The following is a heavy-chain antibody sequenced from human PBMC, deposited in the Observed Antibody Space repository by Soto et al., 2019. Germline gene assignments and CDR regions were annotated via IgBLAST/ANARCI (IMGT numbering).Heavy chain of an antibody. V-gene: IGHV4-38-2*01. CDR2: LYHIGST. D-gene: IGHD2-2*01. CDR3: RSSTSCYDESCVDV. J-gene: IGHJ6*02. Sequence: SETLSLTCAVSGYSISSGNYWAWLRQPPGRGLEWIGSLYHIGSTHYNTSLKSRVTISVDTSKNHFSLELSSVTAADTAIYYCRSSTSCYDESCVDVWGQGTMVTVSS. CDR1: GYSISSGNY.